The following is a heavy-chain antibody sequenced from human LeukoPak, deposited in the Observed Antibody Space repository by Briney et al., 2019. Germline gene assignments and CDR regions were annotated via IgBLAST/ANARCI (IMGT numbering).Heavy chain of an antibody. J-gene: IGHJ3*02. Sequence: GGSLRLSCAASGFTFSDYYMSWIRQAPGKGLEGVSYISSSGSNIYYADSVKGRFTISRDNAKNSLYLQMNSLRAEDTAVYYCARRDARWLQVDAFDIWGQGTMVTVSS. CDR1: GFTFSDYY. D-gene: IGHD5-24*01. CDR3: ARRDARWLQVDAFDI. V-gene: IGHV3-11*01. CDR2: ISSSGSNI.